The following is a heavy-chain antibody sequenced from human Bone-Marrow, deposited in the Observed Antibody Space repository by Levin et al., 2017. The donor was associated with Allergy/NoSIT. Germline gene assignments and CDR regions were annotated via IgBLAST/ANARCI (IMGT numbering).Heavy chain of an antibody. CDR2: ISYDGGSV. V-gene: IGHV3-33*06. J-gene: IGHJ4*02. CDR1: GFSLSNYD. Sequence: GESLKISCEASGFSLSNYDIHWVRQSPGKGLEWVALISYDGGSVHYADSVQGRFTISKDNSRNTLYLQMNSLSVDDTGIYYCAKISALGPGDIYWGQGVLVTVS. D-gene: IGHD2-21*01. CDR3: AKISALGPGDIY.